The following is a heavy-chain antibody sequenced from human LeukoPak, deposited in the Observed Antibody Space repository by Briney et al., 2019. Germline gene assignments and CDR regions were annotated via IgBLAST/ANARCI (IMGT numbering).Heavy chain of an antibody. V-gene: IGHV1-46*01. Sequence: GASVKVSCKASGYTFTSYYLHRVRQAPGHGLEWMGVINPSGGRTSYAPKFQGRVTMSRDMSTSTVYMELSSLRSEDTAVYYCARDPKDDSSGYYYFDYWGQGTLVTVSS. J-gene: IGHJ4*02. CDR1: GYTFTSYY. CDR3: ARDPKDDSSGYYYFDY. D-gene: IGHD3-22*01. CDR2: INPSGGRT.